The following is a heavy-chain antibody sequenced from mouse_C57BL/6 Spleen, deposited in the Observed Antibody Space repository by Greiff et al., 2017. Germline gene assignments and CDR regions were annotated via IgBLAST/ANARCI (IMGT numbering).Heavy chain of an antibody. CDR2: IRSKSNNYAT. J-gene: IGHJ4*01. D-gene: IGHD2-5*01. CDR1: GFSFNTYA. Sequence: EVHLVESGGGLVQPKGSLKLSCAASGFSFNTYAMNWVRQAPGKGLEWVARIRSKSNNYATYYADSVKDRFTISRDDSESMLYLQMNNLKTEDTVIYYGVGVYSKEGCAMDDWGKGTTVTVSS. V-gene: IGHV10-1*01. CDR3: VGVYSKEGCAMDD.